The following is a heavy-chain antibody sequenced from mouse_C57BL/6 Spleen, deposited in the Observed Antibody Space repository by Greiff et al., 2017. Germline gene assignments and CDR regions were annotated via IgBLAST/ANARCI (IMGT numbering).Heavy chain of an antibody. CDR2: INPSNGGT. Sequence: QVQLQQPGTELVKPGASVKLSCKASGYTFTSYWMPWVKQRPGQGLEWIGNINPSNGGTNYNAKFKSKATLTVYKSSSTAYMQLSSLRSEDSAVYYVVRFCSSYAMDYWGQGTSVTASS. CDR1: GYTFTSYW. D-gene: IGHD1-1*01. V-gene: IGHV1-53*01. CDR3: VRFCSSYAMDY. J-gene: IGHJ4*01.